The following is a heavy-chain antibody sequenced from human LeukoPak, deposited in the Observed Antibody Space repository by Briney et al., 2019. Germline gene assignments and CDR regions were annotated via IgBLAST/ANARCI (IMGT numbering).Heavy chain of an antibody. CDR1: GFTVSSNY. CDR3: ARVMVRGVNWFDP. CDR2: IYSGGST. Sequence: GGSLRLSCAASGFTVSSNYMSWVRQAPGKGLEWVSVIYSGGSTYYADSVKARLTISRDNSKTPRYLQMNSLRAEDTAVYYGARVMVRGVNWFDPGGEGTLATV. D-gene: IGHD3-10*01. J-gene: IGHJ5*02. V-gene: IGHV3-53*01.